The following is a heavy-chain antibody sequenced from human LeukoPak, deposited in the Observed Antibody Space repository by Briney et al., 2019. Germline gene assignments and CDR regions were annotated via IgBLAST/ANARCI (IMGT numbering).Heavy chain of an antibody. Sequence: GGSLRLSCTASGFTFGDYAMSWVRQAPGKGLEWVGFIRSKAYGGTTEYAASVKGRFTISRDDSKSIAYLQMNSLKTEDTAVYYCTRTEWDQLLQLLYYFDYWGQGTLVTVSS. CDR3: TRTEWDQLLQLLYYFDY. CDR1: GFTFGDYA. V-gene: IGHV3-49*04. J-gene: IGHJ4*02. CDR2: IRSKAYGGTT. D-gene: IGHD2-2*01.